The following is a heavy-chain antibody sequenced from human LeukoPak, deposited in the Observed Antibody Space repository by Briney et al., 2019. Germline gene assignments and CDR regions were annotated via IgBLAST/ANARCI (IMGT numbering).Heavy chain of an antibody. Sequence: PGGSLRLSCAASGFTFSTNYMGWVRQGPGKGLEWVSVIYSGGRTYYADSVNGRFTLSRDNSKHTLYLHLNSLRAEDTAVYYRTRQYCSTTSCRQYYYYYYGMDVWGQGTTVTVSS. CDR2: IYSGGRT. J-gene: IGHJ6*02. CDR1: GFTFSTNY. CDR3: TRQYCSTTSCRQYYYYYYGMDV. D-gene: IGHD2-2*01. V-gene: IGHV3-53*01.